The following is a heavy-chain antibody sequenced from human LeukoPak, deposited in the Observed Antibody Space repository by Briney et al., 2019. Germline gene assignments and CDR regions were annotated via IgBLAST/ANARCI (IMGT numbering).Heavy chain of an antibody. Sequence: SETVSLTCIVSGGSISGSYWSWIRQPPGKGLEWIGRIYTSGSTYYNPSLKSRVTMSVDTSKNQFSLKLSSVTAVDTAVYYCVKKVAGVAWFDSWGQGTLVTVSS. CDR2: IYTSGST. CDR1: GGSISGSY. D-gene: IGHD7-27*01. CDR3: VKKVAGVAWFDS. J-gene: IGHJ5*01. V-gene: IGHV4-4*07.